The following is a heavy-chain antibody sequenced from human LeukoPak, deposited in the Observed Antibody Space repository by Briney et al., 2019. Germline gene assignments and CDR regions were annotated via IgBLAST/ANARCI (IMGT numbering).Heavy chain of an antibody. Sequence: GGSLRLSCAASGFTFGSYAMSWVRQAPGKGLEWVSAISGSGGSTYYADSVKGRFTISRDNSKNTLYLQMNSLRAEDTAVYYFALRDGYNKWTLFDFWGQGTLVTVSS. D-gene: IGHD5-24*01. J-gene: IGHJ5*01. CDR1: GFTFGSYA. CDR2: ISGSGGST. V-gene: IGHV3-23*01. CDR3: ALRDGYNKWTLFDF.